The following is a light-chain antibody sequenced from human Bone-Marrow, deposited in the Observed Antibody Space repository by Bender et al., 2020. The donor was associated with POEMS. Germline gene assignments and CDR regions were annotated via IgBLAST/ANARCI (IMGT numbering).Light chain of an antibody. J-gene: IGLJ2*01. Sequence: SYELTQPPSVSVSTGQTATITCSGEKLGEEYACWYQQKPGQSPVVVIYQDTKRPSGIPERFSGSTSGNTASLTISGTQTMDEADYYCQSWGSNIAVFGGGTKLTVL. CDR1: KLGEEY. CDR2: QDT. CDR3: QSWGSNIAV. V-gene: IGLV3-1*01.